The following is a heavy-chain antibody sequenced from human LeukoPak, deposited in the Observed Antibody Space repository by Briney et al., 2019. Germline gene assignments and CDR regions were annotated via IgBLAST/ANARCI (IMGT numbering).Heavy chain of an antibody. CDR1: GFTFSDYY. CDR2: ISSSGSTI. V-gene: IGHV3-11*04. J-gene: IGHJ4*02. Sequence: GGSLRLSCAASGFTFSDYYMSWIRQAPGKGLEWVSYISSSGSTIYYADSVKGRFTISRDNSKNTLHLQMGSLRAEDMAVYYCARETAGVYYFDYWGQGTPVTVSS. CDR3: ARETAGVYYFDY.